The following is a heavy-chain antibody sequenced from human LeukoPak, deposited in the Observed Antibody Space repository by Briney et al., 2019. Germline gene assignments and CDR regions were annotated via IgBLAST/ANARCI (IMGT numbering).Heavy chain of an antibody. CDR3: ARRVATVTTRYMDV. D-gene: IGHD4-17*01. CDR2: MFYSGST. Sequence: PSETLSLTCTVSGGSISNRNYYWGWIRQPPGKGLEWIGSMFYSGSTYFNPSLKSRVTISVDTSKNQFSLKLSSVTAADTAVYYCARRVATVTTRYMDVWGKGTTVTVSS. V-gene: IGHV4-39*01. J-gene: IGHJ6*03. CDR1: GGSISNRNYY.